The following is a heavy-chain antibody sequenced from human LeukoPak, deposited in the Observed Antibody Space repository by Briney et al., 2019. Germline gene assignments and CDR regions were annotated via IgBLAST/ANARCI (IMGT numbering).Heavy chain of an antibody. D-gene: IGHD4-17*01. V-gene: IGHV3-30*03. Sequence: PGGSLRLSCAASGFTFSSYGMHWVRQAPGKGLEWVAIISYDGSNKHYADSVKGRFTISRDNSKNTLYLQVNSLRAEDTAVYYCAPGGDYTFFDYWGQGTLVTVSS. J-gene: IGHJ4*02. CDR3: APGGDYTFFDY. CDR2: ISYDGSNK. CDR1: GFTFSSYG.